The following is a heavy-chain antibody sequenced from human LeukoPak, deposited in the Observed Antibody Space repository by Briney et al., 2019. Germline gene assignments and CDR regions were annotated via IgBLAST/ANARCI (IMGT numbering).Heavy chain of an antibody. J-gene: IGHJ4*02. CDR2: IKQDGSEK. D-gene: IGHD6-19*01. CDR3: ARGRLYSSGWYFDY. V-gene: IGHV3-7*01. CDR1: GFTFSSYG. Sequence: HTGGSLRLSCAASGFTFSSYGMHWVRQAPGKGLEWVANIKQDGSEKYYVDSVKGRFTISRDNAKNSLYLQMNSLRAEDTAVYYCARGRLYSSGWYFDYWGQGTLVTVSS.